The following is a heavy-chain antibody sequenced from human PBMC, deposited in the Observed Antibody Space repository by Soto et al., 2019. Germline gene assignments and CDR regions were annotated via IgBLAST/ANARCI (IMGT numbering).Heavy chain of an antibody. V-gene: IGHV4-59*01. CDR3: ARVGYCSSTPCWPIGYFEY. CDR2: IFSSGST. CDR1: GDSISSFY. D-gene: IGHD2-2*01. J-gene: IGHJ4*02. Sequence: QVQLQESGPGLVKPSETLSLTCTVSGDSISSFYWTWIRQPPGKGLEWVGYIFSSGSTNYNPSLKSRVTISVATSENQLSLKLTSVTAADTAVYYCARVGYCSSTPCWPIGYFEYWGQGTLVTVSS.